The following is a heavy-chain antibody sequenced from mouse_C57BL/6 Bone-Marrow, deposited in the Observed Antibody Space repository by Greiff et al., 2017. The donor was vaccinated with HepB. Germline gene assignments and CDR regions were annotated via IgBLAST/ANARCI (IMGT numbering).Heavy chain of an antibody. CDR3: ARRDYYYDG. V-gene: IGHV1-82*01. D-gene: IGHD1-1*01. Sequence: QVQLQQSGPELVKPGASVKISCKASGYAFSSSWMNWVKQRPGKGLEWIGRIYPGDGDTNYNGKFKGKATLTADKSSSTAYMQLSSLTSEDSAVYFCARRDYYYDGWGQGTTLTVSS. CDR1: GYAFSSSW. CDR2: IYPGDGDT. J-gene: IGHJ2*01.